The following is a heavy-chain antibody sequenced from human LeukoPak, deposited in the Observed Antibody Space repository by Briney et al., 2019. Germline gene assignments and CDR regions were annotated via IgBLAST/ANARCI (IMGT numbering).Heavy chain of an antibody. CDR2: IYYSGST. Sequence: KPSETLSLTCVVYGGSFSGYYWSWIRQPPGKGLEWIGYIYYSGSTNYNPSLKSRVTISVDTSKNQFSLKLSSVTAADTAVYYCARSGSSGYYLYFDYWGQGTLVTVSS. CDR1: GGSFSGYY. J-gene: IGHJ4*02. V-gene: IGHV4-59*01. CDR3: ARSGSSGYYLYFDY. D-gene: IGHD3-22*01.